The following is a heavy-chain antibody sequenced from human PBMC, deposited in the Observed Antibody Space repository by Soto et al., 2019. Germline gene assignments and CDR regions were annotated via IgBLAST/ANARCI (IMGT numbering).Heavy chain of an antibody. J-gene: IGHJ4*02. Sequence: PGGSLRLSCVASGFTISNYWMHWVRQAPGKGLIWVSRISPDGSTTNYADSVKGRFTISRDNAKNTLHLQMDSLRAEDTAPYYCTRVISGSSGLFDYWGQGTLVTSPQ. D-gene: IGHD1-26*01. CDR2: ISPDGSTT. V-gene: IGHV3-74*01. CDR1: GFTISNYW. CDR3: TRVISGSSGLFDY.